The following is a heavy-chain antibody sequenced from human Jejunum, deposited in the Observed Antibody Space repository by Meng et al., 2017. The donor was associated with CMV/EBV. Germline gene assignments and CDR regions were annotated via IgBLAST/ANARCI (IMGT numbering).Heavy chain of an antibody. CDR3: ARGGGYSYERFYFDY. V-gene: IGHV3-23*01. J-gene: IGHJ4*02. CDR2: ISAGGAKT. D-gene: IGHD5-18*01. CDR1: GFIFENYA. Sequence: SGFIFENYAMRWVRQAPGEGRGWVSTISAGGAKTYYADSVRGQFTMSRENSDNTLYLQMDSLRAEDTAVYYCARGGGYSYERFYFDYWGQGTLVTVSS.